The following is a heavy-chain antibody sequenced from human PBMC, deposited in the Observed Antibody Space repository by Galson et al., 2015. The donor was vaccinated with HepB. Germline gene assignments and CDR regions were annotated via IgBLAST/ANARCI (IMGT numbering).Heavy chain of an antibody. CDR2: ISWNGVTI. D-gene: IGHD4-17*01. CDR1: GFTFDDYA. Sequence: SLRLSCAASGFTFDDYAMHWVRQAPGKGLEWVSGISWNGVTIGYADSVKGRFTISRDNAKNSLYLQMNSLRAEDTALYYCAKAESTVTTGDYWGQGTLVTVSS. V-gene: IGHV3-9*01. CDR3: AKAESTVTTGDY. J-gene: IGHJ4*02.